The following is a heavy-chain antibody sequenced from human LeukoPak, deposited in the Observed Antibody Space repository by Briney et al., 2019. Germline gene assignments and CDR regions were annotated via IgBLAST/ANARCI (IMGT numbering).Heavy chain of an antibody. CDR1: GFTFSSYV. CDR2: ISGSGDNT. J-gene: IGHJ4*02. CDR3: AKAPHNSWYPYFDY. V-gene: IGHV3-23*01. D-gene: IGHD6-13*01. Sequence: GGSLRLSCTASGFTFSSYVMNWVRQAPGKGLEWVSAISGSGDNTYFADSVKGRFTISRDNSKNTLYLQMNRLRAEDTAVYYCAKAPHNSWYPYFDYWGQGTLVTASS.